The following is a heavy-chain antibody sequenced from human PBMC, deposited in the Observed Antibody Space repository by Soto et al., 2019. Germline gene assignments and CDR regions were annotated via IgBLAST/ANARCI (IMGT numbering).Heavy chain of an antibody. Sequence: KPSETLSLTCTVSGGSISSSGSFWGWIRQPPGKGLEWIGNIYYSGSTYYNPSLKSRVSISVDTSKTQFSLRLSSVTAADTAVYYCARALVGCSGGSCYSFHAFDMWGQGTMVTVSS. CDR2: IYYSGST. D-gene: IGHD2-15*01. V-gene: IGHV4-39*01. CDR1: GGSISSSGSF. CDR3: ARALVGCSGGSCYSFHAFDM. J-gene: IGHJ3*02.